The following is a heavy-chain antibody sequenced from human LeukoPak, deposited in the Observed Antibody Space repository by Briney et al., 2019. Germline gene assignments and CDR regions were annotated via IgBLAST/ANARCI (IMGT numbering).Heavy chain of an antibody. D-gene: IGHD1-1*01. V-gene: IGHV3-64*01. Sequence: HPGGSLRLSCAASGFTFSSYAMHWVRQAPGKGLEYVSGIRSNGGSTYYANSVKGRFTTSRDNSKNTLYLQMGSLRAEDMAVYYCARGRYNWNLDYWGQGSLVTVSS. CDR1: GFTFSSYA. J-gene: IGHJ4*02. CDR3: ARGRYNWNLDY. CDR2: IRSNGGST.